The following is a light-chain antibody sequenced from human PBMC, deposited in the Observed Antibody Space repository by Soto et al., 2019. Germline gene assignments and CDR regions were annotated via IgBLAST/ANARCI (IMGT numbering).Light chain of an antibody. CDR1: SGSVSTNYY. J-gene: IGLJ2*01. Sequence: QSVVTQEPSFSVSPGGTVTLTCGLNSGSVSTNYYPSWYQQTPGQPPRTLIYNTNTRSSGVPDRFSGSILGSKAALTITGAQADDESDDYCVLYMGYGSVIFGGGTKVTVL. CDR2: NTN. CDR3: VLYMGYGSVI. V-gene: IGLV8-61*01.